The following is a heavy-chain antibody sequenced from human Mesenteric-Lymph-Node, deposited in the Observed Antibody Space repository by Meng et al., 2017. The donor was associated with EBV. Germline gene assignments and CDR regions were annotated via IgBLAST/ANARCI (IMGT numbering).Heavy chain of an antibody. CDR2: INHSGRP. V-gene: IGHV4-34*01. D-gene: IGHD3-22*01. J-gene: IGHJ4*02. CDR3: AVGGNYYDNSGLDY. Sequence: QVQLQQWGTRMLKPSEXLPLTCAVYGGSFSDSYWSWVRQSPGKGLEWIGEINHSGRPNYNPSLRRRLTISLHASRNQFSLKLSSVTAADTAVYYCAVGGNYYDNSGLDYWGQGTLVTVSS. CDR1: GGSFSDSY.